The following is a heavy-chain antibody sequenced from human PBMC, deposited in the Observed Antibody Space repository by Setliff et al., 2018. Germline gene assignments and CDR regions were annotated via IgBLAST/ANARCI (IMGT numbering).Heavy chain of an antibody. CDR2: ILWDDDK. CDR3: AHFTVGYDISGYLFS. J-gene: IGHJ5*02. Sequence: SGPTLVNPTETLTLTCTFSGFSLSTNTVGVGWIRQPPGKALEWLAVILWDDDKRYSPSLQHRLTINKDTSKNQVVLTMANVDPVDTATYYCAHFTVGYDISGYLFSWGQGTLVTVS. D-gene: IGHD3-22*01. V-gene: IGHV2-5*02. CDR1: GFSLSTNTVG.